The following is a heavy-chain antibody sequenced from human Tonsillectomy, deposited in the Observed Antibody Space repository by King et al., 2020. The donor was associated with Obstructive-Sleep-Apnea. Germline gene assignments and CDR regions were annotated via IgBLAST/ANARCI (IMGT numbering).Heavy chain of an antibody. J-gene: IGHJ6*02. D-gene: IGHD5-24*01. CDR1: GGSISSTNW. CDR2: IYHSVNT. Sequence: QLQESGPGLVKPSGTLSLTCAVSGGSISSTNWWNWVRQPPGKGLEWIGEIYHSVNTNYNPSLKSRVTISVDKSKNQFSLNLNSVTAAATAVYYCARVTWRPNYYGLDVWGQGTTVTVSS. V-gene: IGHV4-4*02. CDR3: ARVTWRPNYYGLDV.